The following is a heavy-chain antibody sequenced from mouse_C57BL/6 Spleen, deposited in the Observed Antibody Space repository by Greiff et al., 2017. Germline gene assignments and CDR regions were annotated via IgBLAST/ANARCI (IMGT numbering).Heavy chain of an antibody. D-gene: IGHD1-1*01. CDR3: ARKTTVVDFDY. J-gene: IGHJ2*01. V-gene: IGHV1-18*01. CDR2: INPNNGGT. CDR1: GYTFTDYN. Sequence: EVQLQQSGPELVKPGASVKIPCKASGYTFTDYNMDWVKQSHGKSLEWIGDINPNNGGTIYNQKFKGKATLTVDKSSSTAYMQLSSLTSEDSAVYFCARKTTVVDFDYWGQGTTLTVSS.